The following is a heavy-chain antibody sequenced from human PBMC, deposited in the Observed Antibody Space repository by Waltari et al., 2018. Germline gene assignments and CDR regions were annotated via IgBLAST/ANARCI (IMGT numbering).Heavy chain of an antibody. CDR3: ARASSSAAAGIDY. Sequence: QLQLQESGSGLVKPSQTLSLTCAVSGGSISSGGYSWSWIRQPPGKGLEWIGYIYHSGRTYYNPSLKSRVTISVDRSKNQFSLKLSSVTAADTAVYYCARASSSAAAGIDYWGQGTLVTVSS. V-gene: IGHV4-30-2*01. J-gene: IGHJ4*02. CDR2: IYHSGRT. D-gene: IGHD6-13*01. CDR1: GGSISSGGYS.